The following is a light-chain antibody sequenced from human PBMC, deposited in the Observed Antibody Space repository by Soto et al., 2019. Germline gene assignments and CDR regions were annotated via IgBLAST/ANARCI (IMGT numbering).Light chain of an antibody. Sequence: VLSQSPAALSLSHGERATLCCRASQSVSSSYLAWYQQKPGQAPRLLIYGASSRATGIPDRFSGSGSGTDFTLTINRLEPEDFAMYYCHHFGSSQTSGQGTKVDI. CDR3: HHFGSSQT. J-gene: IGKJ1*01. V-gene: IGKV3-20*01. CDR2: GAS. CDR1: QSVSSSY.